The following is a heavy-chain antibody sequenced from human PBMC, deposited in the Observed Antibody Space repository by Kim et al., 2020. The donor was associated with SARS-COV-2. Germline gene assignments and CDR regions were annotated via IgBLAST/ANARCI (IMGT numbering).Heavy chain of an antibody. CDR2: IIPIFGTA. J-gene: IGHJ6*02. D-gene: IGHD3-3*01. V-gene: IGHV1-69*13. CDR3: ARGRYYDFWSGYNNLDYYYGMDV. Sequence: SVKVSCKASGGTFSSYAISWVRQAPGQGLEWMGGIIPIFGTANYAQKFQGRVTITADESTSTAYMELSSLRSEDTAVYYCARGRYYDFWSGYNNLDYYYGMDVWGQGTTVTVSS. CDR1: GGTFSSYA.